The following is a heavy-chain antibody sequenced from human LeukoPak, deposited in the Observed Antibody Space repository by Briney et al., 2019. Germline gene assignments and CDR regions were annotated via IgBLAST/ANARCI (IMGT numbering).Heavy chain of an antibody. CDR1: GASITSSSDY. CDR2: LYSTGIT. J-gene: IGHJ6*02. V-gene: IGHV4-39*07. D-gene: IGHD2-21*02. CDR3: ARIATVVTPSGGYYYGMDV. Sequence: PSETLSLTCNASGASITSSSDYWGWIRQSPGKGLEWIGSLYSTGITYYSPSHKSRVTIEVDTSKNQFSLRLASLTAADTAVYYCARIATVVTPSGGYYYGMDVWGQGTTVTVSS.